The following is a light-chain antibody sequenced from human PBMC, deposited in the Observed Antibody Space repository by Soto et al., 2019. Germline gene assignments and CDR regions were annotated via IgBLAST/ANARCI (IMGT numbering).Light chain of an antibody. V-gene: IGKV3-20*01. Sequence: EIVMTQSPATLSVSPGERATLSCRASQSVRSNLAWYQQKPGQAPRLVIYAASSRATGIPDRFSGSGSGTEFTLTVDRLEPEDFAVYYCHQYGSSPQTFGRGTKVDIK. CDR2: AAS. CDR1: QSVRSN. J-gene: IGKJ1*01. CDR3: HQYGSSPQT.